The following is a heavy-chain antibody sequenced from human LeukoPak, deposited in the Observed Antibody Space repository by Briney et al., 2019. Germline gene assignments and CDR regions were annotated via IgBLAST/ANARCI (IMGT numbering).Heavy chain of an antibody. Sequence: GASVKVSCKASGYTFTDYYMHWVRQAPGQGLEWMGGIIPIFGTANYAQKFQGRVTITADESTSTAYMELSSLRSEDTAVYYCAREVVTPILGYYFDYWGQGTLVTVSS. V-gene: IGHV1-69*13. CDR2: IIPIFGTA. CDR3: AREVVTPILGYYFDY. D-gene: IGHD4-23*01. J-gene: IGHJ4*02. CDR1: GYTFTDYY.